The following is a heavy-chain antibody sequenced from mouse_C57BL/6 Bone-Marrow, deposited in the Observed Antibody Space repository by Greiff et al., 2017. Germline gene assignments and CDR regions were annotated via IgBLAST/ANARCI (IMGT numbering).Heavy chain of an antibody. D-gene: IGHD1-1*01. Sequence: QVQLQQSGPELVKPGASVKLSCKASGYTFPSYDITWVKQRPGQGLAWIGWIYPRDGSTKYNEKFKGKATLTVDTSSSTAYMELHSLTSEDSAVYVCARDYGSSYWYFDVWGTGTTVTVSS. CDR1: GYTFPSYD. V-gene: IGHV1-85*01. J-gene: IGHJ1*03. CDR3: ARDYGSSYWYFDV. CDR2: IYPRDGST.